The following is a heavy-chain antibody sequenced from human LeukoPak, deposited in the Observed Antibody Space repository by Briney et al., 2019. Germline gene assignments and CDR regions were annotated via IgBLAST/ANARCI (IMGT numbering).Heavy chain of an antibody. CDR2: VYSSGST. CDR3: ARMYSGTSYYFDY. J-gene: IGHJ4*02. CDR1: GGSISSYY. Sequence: SETLSLTCTVSGGSISSYYWSWIRQPPGKGLEWIGYVYSSGSTNYNPSVKSRVTISVDTSKNQFSLKLSSVTAADTAVYYCARMYSGTSYYFDYWGQGTLVTVSS. D-gene: IGHD1-26*01. V-gene: IGHV4-59*01.